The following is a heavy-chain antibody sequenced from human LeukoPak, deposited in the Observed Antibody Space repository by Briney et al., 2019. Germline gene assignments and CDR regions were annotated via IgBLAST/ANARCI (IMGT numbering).Heavy chain of an antibody. CDR1: GGSISSSSYY. CDR3: ARLNVYLDY. CDR2: IYYSGST. Sequence: PSETLSLTCTVSGGSISSSSYYWGWIRQPPGKGLECIGSIYYSGSTYYNPSLKSRVTISVDTSKNQFSLKLSSVTAADTAVYYCARLNVYLDYWGQGTLVTVSS. V-gene: IGHV4-39*01. J-gene: IGHJ4*02.